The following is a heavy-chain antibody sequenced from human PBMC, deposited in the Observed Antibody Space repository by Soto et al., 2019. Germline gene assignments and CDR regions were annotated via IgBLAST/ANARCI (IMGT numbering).Heavy chain of an antibody. D-gene: IGHD1-20*01. CDR2: VAHDGTSK. V-gene: IGHV3-30-3*01. J-gene: IGHJ4*02. Sequence: GGSLRLSCADSGFSFSDHAMHWVRRAPGKGLEWVALVAHDGTSKYYAGSVKGRFTISSDKSSNTLFLQMDSLDTEDTAVYYCARDNLIAGIVAEIVIWCRRTLVTVSS. CDR3: ARDNLIAGIVAEIVI. CDR1: GFSFSDHA.